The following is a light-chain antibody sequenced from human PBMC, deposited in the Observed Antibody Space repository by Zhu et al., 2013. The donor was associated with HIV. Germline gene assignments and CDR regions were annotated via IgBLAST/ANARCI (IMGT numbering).Light chain of an antibody. CDR1: HSVSRY. J-gene: IGKJ1*01. CDR2: DAS. CDR3: QQYGSSPWT. V-gene: IGKV3-11*01. Sequence: EIVLTQSPATLSLSPGERATLSCRASHSVSRYVAWYQQKPGQAPRLLIYDASNRATGIPPRFSGSGSGTDFTLTISSLEPEDFAVYYCQQYGSSPWTFGQGTKVEIK.